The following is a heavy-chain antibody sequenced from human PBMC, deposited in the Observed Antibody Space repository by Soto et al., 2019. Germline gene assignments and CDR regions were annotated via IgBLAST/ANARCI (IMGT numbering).Heavy chain of an antibody. CDR2: IYYSGST. J-gene: IGHJ4*02. D-gene: IGHD6-6*01. CDR3: ARVEVSSGSSSDY. CDR1: GGSISSYY. V-gene: IGHV4-59*12. Sequence: SETLSLTCTVSGGSISSYYWSWIRQPPGKGLEWIGYIYYSGSTNYNPSLKSRVTISVDTSKNQFSLKLSSVTAADTAVYYCARVEVSSGSSSDYWGQGTLVTVSS.